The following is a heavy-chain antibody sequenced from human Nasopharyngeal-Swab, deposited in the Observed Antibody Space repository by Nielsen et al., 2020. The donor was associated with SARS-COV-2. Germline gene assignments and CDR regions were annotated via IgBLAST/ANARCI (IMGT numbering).Heavy chain of an antibody. CDR2: IKQDGSEK. V-gene: IGHV3-7*03. D-gene: IGHD3-16*02. CDR1: GFSFSPYW. CDR3: ARQGVFVPAYFHQYYMDV. J-gene: IGHJ6*03. Sequence: GESLKISCAASGFSFSPYWMTWVRQAPGKGLEWVANIKQDGSEKYYVDSVKGRFTVSRDNPKNLLYLQVNSLRAEDTAVYYCARQGVFVPAYFHQYYMDVWGKGTTVTVSS.